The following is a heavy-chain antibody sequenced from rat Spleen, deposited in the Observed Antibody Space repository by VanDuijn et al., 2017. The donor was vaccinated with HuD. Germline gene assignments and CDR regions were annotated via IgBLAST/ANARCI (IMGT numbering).Heavy chain of an antibody. J-gene: IGHJ2*01. CDR3: TRVDYPGVAHYFDY. CDR2: ISTSGVGT. D-gene: IGHD1-4*01. CDR1: GFTFSSFP. Sequence: EVQLVESGGGAVQPGRSMKLSCTASGFTFSSFPMAWVRQAPTKGLEWVVSISTSGVGTYYRDSVKGRFTVSRDNAKSTLYLQMNSLKSEDTATYYCTRVDYPGVAHYFDYWGQGVMVTVSS. V-gene: IGHV5-46*01.